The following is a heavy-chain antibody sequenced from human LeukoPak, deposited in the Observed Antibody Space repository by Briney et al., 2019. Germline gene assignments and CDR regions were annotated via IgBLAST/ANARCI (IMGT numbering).Heavy chain of an antibody. CDR2: INPNSGGT. CDR1: GYTFTGYY. CDR3: AREPRRPAYNWFDP. Sequence: ASVKVSCKASGYTFTGYYMHWVRQAPGQGLEWMGWINPNSGGTNYAQKFQGRVTITADKSTSTAYMELSSLRSEDTAVYYCAREPRRPAYNWFDPWGQGTLVTVSS. J-gene: IGHJ5*02. D-gene: IGHD2-15*01. V-gene: IGHV1-2*02.